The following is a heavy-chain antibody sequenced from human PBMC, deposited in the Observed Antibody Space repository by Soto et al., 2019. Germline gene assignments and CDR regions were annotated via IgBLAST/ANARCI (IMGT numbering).Heavy chain of an antibody. CDR2: INHSGRT. J-gene: IGHJ6*02. Sequence: PSETLSLTWTVAGGSISSSSYYWSWIRQPPGKGLEWIGEINHSGRTNYNPPLKSRVTISVDTSKNQVSLKLTSVTAADTAVYFCARDSVVRGVSRYYYGMDVWGQGTTVTVSS. V-gene: IGHV4-39*07. CDR1: GGSISSSSYY. CDR3: ARDSVVRGVSRYYYGMDV. D-gene: IGHD3-10*01.